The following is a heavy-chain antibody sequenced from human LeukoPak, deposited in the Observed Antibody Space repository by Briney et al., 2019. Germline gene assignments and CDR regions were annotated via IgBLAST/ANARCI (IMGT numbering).Heavy chain of an antibody. CDR1: GFTFSSYA. V-gene: IGHV3-23*01. CDR2: ITGSGGST. J-gene: IGHJ6*02. CDR3: AKVSGTYYDYYYYPMDV. Sequence: GGSLRLSCAASGFTFSSYAMTWVRQAPGKGLEWVSTITGSGGSTYNADSVKGRFTISRDNSNNTLYLQMNSLRAEDTAVYYCAKVSGTYYDYYYYPMDVWGQGTTVTVSS. D-gene: IGHD3-10*01.